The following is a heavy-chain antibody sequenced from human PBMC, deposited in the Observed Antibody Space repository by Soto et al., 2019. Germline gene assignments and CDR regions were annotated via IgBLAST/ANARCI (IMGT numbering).Heavy chain of an antibody. Sequence: QVQLVQSGAEVKKPGSSVKVSCKASGGTFSSYSINWVRQAPGQGLEWMGEIIPIFGTANYAQKFQGRVKVNADESTSTAYMELSSLRSEDTAVYYCARDGGRHSGGIEYWGQGTLVTVSS. D-gene: IGHD1-26*01. J-gene: IGHJ4*02. CDR2: IIPIFGTA. CDR1: GGTFSSYS. CDR3: ARDGGRHSGGIEY. V-gene: IGHV1-69*01.